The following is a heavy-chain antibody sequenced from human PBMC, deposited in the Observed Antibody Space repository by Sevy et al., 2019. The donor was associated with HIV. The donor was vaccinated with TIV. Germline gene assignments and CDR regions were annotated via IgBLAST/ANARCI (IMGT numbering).Heavy chain of an antibody. CDR2: IYHSGST. V-gene: IGHV4-38-2*01. Sequence: SETLSLTCAVSGYSISSGYYWGWIRQPPGKGLEWIGSIYHSGSTYYNPSLKSRVTISVDTSKNQFSLKLSSVTAADTAVYYCAIQHIFTGADWFDPWGQGTLVTVSS. D-gene: IGHD5-18*01. J-gene: IGHJ5*02. CDR1: GYSISSGYY. CDR3: AIQHIFTGADWFDP.